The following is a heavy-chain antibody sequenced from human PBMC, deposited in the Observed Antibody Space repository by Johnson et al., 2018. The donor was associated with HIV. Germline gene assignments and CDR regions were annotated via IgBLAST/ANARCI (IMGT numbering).Heavy chain of an antibody. CDR1: GFTFSNYA. CDR2: ISYDGSYK. Sequence: QVQLVESGGGVVQPGRSLRLSCAASGFTFSNYAMHWVRQAPGKGLEWLSVISYDGSYKYYADSVKGRFTISRDNSRNTLYLQMNSLRVEDTAGYYCAKVPYGGSADDAVDIWGQGTMVTVSS. J-gene: IGHJ3*02. CDR3: AKVPYGGSADDAVDI. V-gene: IGHV3-30*14. D-gene: IGHD1-26*01.